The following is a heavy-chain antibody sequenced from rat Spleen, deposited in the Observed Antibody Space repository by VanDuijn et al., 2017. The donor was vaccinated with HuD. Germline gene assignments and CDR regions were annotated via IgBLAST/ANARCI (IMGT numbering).Heavy chain of an antibody. Sequence: EVQLQESGPGLVKPSQSLSLTCSVTGHSITSNYWGWIRKFPGNKMEWIGHISYSGSTSYNPALKSRISITRDTSKNQFFLQLNSVTTEDTATYYCARYASITRAPRYWGQGVMVTVSS. J-gene: IGHJ2*01. CDR2: ISYSGST. CDR3: ARYASITRAPRY. D-gene: IGHD1-1*01. CDR1: GHSITSNY. V-gene: IGHV3-1*01.